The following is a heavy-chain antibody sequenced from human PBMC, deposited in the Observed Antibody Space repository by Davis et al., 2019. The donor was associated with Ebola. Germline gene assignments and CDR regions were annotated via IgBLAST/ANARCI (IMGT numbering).Heavy chain of an antibody. J-gene: IGHJ5*02. CDR2: ISSSSSYI. CDR1: GFTFSSYS. Sequence: GESLKISCAASGFTFSSYSMNWVRQAPGKGLEWVSSISSSSSYIYYADSVKGRFTISRDNAKNSLYLQMNSLRAEDTAVYYCARDVRIGHPRGDCYSPWGQGTLVTVSS. V-gene: IGHV3-21*01. CDR3: ARDVRIGHPRGDCYSP. D-gene: IGHD2-21*01.